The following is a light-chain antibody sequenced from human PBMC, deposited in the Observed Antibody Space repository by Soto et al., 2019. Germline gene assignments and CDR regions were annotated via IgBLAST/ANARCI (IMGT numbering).Light chain of an antibody. CDR2: DAS. CDR1: QSVSSY. Sequence: DIVLTQPPATLSLPPGERATLSCMASQSVSSYLAWYQQKPGQAPRLLIYDASNRATGIPARFSGSGSGTDFTLTISSLEPEDSAVYYCQQRHRWPITFGQGTRLEIK. CDR3: QQRHRWPIT. V-gene: IGKV3-11*01. J-gene: IGKJ5*01.